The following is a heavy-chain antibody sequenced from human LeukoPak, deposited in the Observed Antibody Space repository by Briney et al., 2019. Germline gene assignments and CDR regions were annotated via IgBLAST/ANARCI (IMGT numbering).Heavy chain of an antibody. Sequence: GASVKVSCKASGYTFTSYDINWVRQATGQGLEWMGWMNPNSGNTGYAQKFRGRVTITRNTSISTAYMELSSLRSEDTAVYYCARVRVQKYYDFWSGYYTGLESIDYWGQGTLVTVSS. D-gene: IGHD3-3*01. J-gene: IGHJ4*02. V-gene: IGHV1-8*03. CDR2: MNPNSGNT. CDR3: ARVRVQKYYDFWSGYYTGLESIDY. CDR1: GYTFTSYD.